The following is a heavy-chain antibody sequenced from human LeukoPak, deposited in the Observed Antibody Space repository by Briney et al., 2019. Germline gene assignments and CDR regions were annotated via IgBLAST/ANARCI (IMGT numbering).Heavy chain of an antibody. Sequence: SQTLSLTCAISGDSVSSNSAAWNWIRQSPSRGLEWLGRTYYRSKWYNDYAVSVKSRITINPDTSKSQFSLQLNSVTPEDTAMYYCAMSMIAAAENYGMDVWGQGTTVTVSS. J-gene: IGHJ6*02. CDR1: GDSVSSNSAA. CDR2: TYYRSKWYN. V-gene: IGHV6-1*01. CDR3: AMSMIAAAENYGMDV. D-gene: IGHD6-13*01.